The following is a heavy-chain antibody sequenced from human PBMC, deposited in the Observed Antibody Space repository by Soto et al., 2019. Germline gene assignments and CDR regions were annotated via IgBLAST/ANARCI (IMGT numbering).Heavy chain of an antibody. CDR3: ARDRNYYDSSGYSLYYFDY. J-gene: IGHJ4*02. Sequence: ETLSLTCTVSGGSISSYYWSWIRQPAGKGLEWIGRIYTSGSTNYNPSLKSRVTMSVDTSKNQFSLKLSSVAAADTAVYYCARDRNYYDSSGYSLYYFDYWGQGTLVTVSS. CDR2: IYTSGST. D-gene: IGHD3-22*01. CDR1: GGSISSYY. V-gene: IGHV4-4*07.